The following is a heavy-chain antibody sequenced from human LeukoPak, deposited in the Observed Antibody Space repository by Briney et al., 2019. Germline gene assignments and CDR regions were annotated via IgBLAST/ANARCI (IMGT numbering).Heavy chain of an antibody. J-gene: IGHJ4*02. Sequence: SETLSLSCSVSGDFLSSGSYYWGWIRQSPWKGLTWIGSIYDSGSTFYKASFESRFTMSVDTSKNKLFWKLSSVTAADTAVYYCARLCQVTTCAKFEYWGQGILVTVSA. CDR3: ARLCQVTTCAKFEY. D-gene: IGHD4-17*01. CDR1: GDFLSSGSYY. V-gene: IGHV4-39*01. CDR2: IYDSGST.